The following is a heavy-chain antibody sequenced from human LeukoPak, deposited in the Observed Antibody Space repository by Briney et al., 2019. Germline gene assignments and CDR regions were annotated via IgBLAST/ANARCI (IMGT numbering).Heavy chain of an antibody. J-gene: IGHJ4*01. CDR1: GGSFSGYY. D-gene: IGHD5-18*01. CDR2: INHSGST. V-gene: IGHV4-34*01. Sequence: SETLSLTCAVYGGSFSGYYWSWIRQPPGKGLEWIGEINHSGSTNYNPSLKSRVTISVDTSKNQFSLKLSSVTAADTAVYYCARGGYSYGYAGRIGKGFDYWGQGTLVTVSS. CDR3: ARGGYSYGYAGRIGKGFDY.